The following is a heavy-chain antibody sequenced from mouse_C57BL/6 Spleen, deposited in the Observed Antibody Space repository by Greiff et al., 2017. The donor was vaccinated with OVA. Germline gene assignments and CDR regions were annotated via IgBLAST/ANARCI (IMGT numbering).Heavy chain of an antibody. J-gene: IGHJ2*01. V-gene: IGHV1-7*01. CDR1: GYTFTSYW. D-gene: IGHD2-12*01. CDR3: ARGPPYAYFDY. Sequence: QVHVKQSGAELAKPGASVKLSCKASGYTFTSYWMHWVKQRPGPGLEWIGYINPSSGYTKYNQKFKDKATLTADKSSSTADMQLSSLTYEDSAGYYCARGPPYAYFDYWGQGTTLTVSS. CDR2: INPSSGYT.